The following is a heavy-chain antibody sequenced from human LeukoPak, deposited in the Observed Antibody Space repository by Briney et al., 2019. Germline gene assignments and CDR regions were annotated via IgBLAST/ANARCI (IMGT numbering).Heavy chain of an antibody. CDR3: ARDNRGYSSSFSGLSSTYYFDY. J-gene: IGHJ4*02. Sequence: GGSLRLSCAASGFTFSNYGMHWVRQAPGKGLERVAVISYDGSNKYYADSVKGRFTISRDNSKNTLYLQMNSLRAEDTAVYYCARDNRGYSSSFSGLSSTYYFDYWGQGTLVTVSS. D-gene: IGHD6-13*01. V-gene: IGHV3-30*03. CDR1: GFTFSNYG. CDR2: ISYDGSNK.